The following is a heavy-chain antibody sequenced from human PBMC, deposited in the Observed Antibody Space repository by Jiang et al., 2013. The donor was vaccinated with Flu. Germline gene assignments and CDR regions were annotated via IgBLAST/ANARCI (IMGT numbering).Heavy chain of an antibody. Sequence: QLVESGGGLVKPGGSLRLSCAASGFTFSNAWMSWVRQAPGKGLEWVGRIKSKTDGGTTDYAAPVKGRFTISRDDSKNTLYLQMNSLKTEDTAVYYCTTHRYYSXVRGGPYYYGMDVWGQGTTVTVSS. V-gene: IGHV3-15*01. J-gene: IGHJ6*02. CDR3: TTHRYYSXVRGGPYYYGMDV. D-gene: IGHD3-10*01. CDR1: GFTFSNAW. CDR2: IKSKTDGGTT.